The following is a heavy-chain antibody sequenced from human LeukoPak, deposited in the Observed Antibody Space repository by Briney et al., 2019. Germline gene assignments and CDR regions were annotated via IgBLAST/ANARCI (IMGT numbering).Heavy chain of an antibody. CDR1: GFTFSSYS. CDR2: ISSSSSTI. CDR3: ARDHDSSSCPYFDY. Sequence: GGSLRLSCAASGFTFSSYSMNWVRQAPGKGLEWVSYISSSSSTIYYADSVKGRFTISRDNAKNSLYLQMNSLRAEDTAVYYCARDHDSSSCPYFDYWGQGTLVTVSS. V-gene: IGHV3-48*01. J-gene: IGHJ4*02. D-gene: IGHD6-13*01.